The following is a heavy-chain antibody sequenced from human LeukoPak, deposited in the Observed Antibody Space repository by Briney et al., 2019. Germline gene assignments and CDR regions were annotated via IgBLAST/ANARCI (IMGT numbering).Heavy chain of an antibody. CDR2: IYSGGST. CDR1: GFTVSSNY. D-gene: IGHD4-23*01. CDR3: ARDYGGNSGEYGMDV. Sequence: GGSLRLSCAASGFTVSSNYMSWVRQAPGKGLEWVSVIYSGGSTYYADSVKGRFTISRDNSKNTLYLQMNSLRAEDTAVYYCARDYGGNSGEYGMDVWGQGTTVTVSS. V-gene: IGHV3-66*01. J-gene: IGHJ6*02.